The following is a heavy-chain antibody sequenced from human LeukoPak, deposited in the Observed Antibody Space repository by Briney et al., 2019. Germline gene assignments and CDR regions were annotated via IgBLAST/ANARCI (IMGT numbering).Heavy chain of an antibody. J-gene: IGHJ4*02. Sequence: SETLSLTCTVSGGSISSYYWSWIRQPPGKGLEWIGYIYYSGTTNYNPSLKSRVTVSVDTSKNQFSLTLSSVTAADTAVYYCASHRDRIMNRAHFDYWGQGTLVTVSS. CDR1: GGSISSYY. D-gene: IGHD3-16*01. CDR2: IYYSGTT. CDR3: ASHRDRIMNRAHFDY. V-gene: IGHV4-59*08.